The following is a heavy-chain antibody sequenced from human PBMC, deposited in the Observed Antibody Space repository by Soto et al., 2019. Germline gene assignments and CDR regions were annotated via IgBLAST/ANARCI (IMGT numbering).Heavy chain of an antibody. V-gene: IGHV1-69*02. CDR1: GGTFSSYT. CDR3: ARGSPPVRGVAAWFDP. D-gene: IGHD3-10*01. J-gene: IGHJ5*02. CDR2: IIPILGIA. Sequence: ASVKVSCKXSGGTFSSYTISWVRQVPGQGLEWMGRIIPILGIANYAQKFQGRVTITADKSTSTAYMELSSLRSEDTAVYYCARGSPPVRGVAAWFDPWGQGTLVTVSS.